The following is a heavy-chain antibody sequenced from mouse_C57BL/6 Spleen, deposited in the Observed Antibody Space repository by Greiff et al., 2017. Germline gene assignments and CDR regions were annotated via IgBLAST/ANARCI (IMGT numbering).Heavy chain of an antibody. Sequence: QVQLQQSGAELVRPGTSVKVSCKASGYAFTNYLIEWVKQRPGQGLEWIGVINPGSGGTNYNEKFKGKATLTADKSSSTAYMQLSSLTSEDSAVYFCAREEGRYYFDYWGQGTTLTVSS. CDR1: GYAFTNYL. V-gene: IGHV1-54*01. J-gene: IGHJ2*01. CDR3: AREEGRYYFDY. CDR2: INPGSGGT. D-gene: IGHD1-1*01.